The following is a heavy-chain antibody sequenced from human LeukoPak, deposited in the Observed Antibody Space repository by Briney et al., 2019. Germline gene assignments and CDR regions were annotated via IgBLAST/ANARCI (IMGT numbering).Heavy chain of an antibody. CDR1: GFTFSSYD. D-gene: IGHD3-10*01. CDR3: ATEPVLYGSQADDY. Sequence: PGGSLRLSCEASGFTFSSYDMHWVRQAPGKGLEWVAFIRYDGSNKYYADSVKGRFTISRDNSKNTLYLQMNSLRAEDTAVYYCATEPVLYGSQADDYWGQGTLVTVSS. V-gene: IGHV3-30*02. CDR2: IRYDGSNK. J-gene: IGHJ4*02.